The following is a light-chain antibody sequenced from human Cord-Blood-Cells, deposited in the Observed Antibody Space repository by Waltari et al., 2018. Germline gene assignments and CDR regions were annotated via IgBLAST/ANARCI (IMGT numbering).Light chain of an antibody. Sequence: DIKMTQSPSSLSASVGDTVTITCQASQNISNDLNWYQQKPGKAPKLLIYDASNLETGVPSRFSGSGSGTDFTFTISSLQPEDIATYYCQQNDNIPLTFGGGTKVEIK. CDR2: DAS. CDR3: QQNDNIPLT. J-gene: IGKJ4*01. V-gene: IGKV1-33*01. CDR1: QNISND.